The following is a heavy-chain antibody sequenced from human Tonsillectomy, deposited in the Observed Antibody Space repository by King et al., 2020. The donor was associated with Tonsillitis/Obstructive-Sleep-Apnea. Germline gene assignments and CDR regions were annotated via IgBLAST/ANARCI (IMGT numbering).Heavy chain of an antibody. CDR2: IWYDGSNK. D-gene: IGHD2-15*01. CDR1: GITFSSYG. V-gene: IGHV3-33*01. J-gene: IGHJ4*02. CDR3: ARDGAAAEGPFDH. Sequence: VQLVESGGGVVQPGRSLRLSCEASGITFSSYGMHWVRQAPGKGLEWVAVIWYDGSNKYYADSVKGRFTISRDNSKNTLYLQMNNLRAEDTAVYYCARDGAAAEGPFDHWGQGTLVTVSS.